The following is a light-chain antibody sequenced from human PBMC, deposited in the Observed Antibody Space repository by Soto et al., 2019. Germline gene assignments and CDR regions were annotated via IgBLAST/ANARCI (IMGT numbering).Light chain of an antibody. CDR2: DVS. V-gene: IGLV2-14*03. CDR1: SSDVGGYNY. Sequence: QSALTQPASVSGSPGQSITISCTGTSSDVGGYNYVSWYQQHPGKAPKLIIYDVSNRPSGVSNRFSGSKSGNTASLTISGLQAEDEADYYCCSYTSGSTLGVFGGGTKLTVL. CDR3: CSYTSGSTLGV. J-gene: IGLJ2*01.